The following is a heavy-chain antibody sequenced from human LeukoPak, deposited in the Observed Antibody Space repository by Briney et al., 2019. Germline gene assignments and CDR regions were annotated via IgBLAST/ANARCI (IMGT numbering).Heavy chain of an antibody. D-gene: IGHD2-2*01. Sequence: ASVKVSCKASGGTFSSYAISWVRQAPGQGLEWMGGIIPIFGTANYAQKFQGRVTITTDESTSAAYMELSSLRSEDTAVYYCARSGYCSSTSCSNYYYYYYMDVWGKGTTVTVSS. CDR2: IIPIFGTA. CDR3: ARSGYCSSTSCSNYYYYYYMDV. CDR1: GGTFSSYA. V-gene: IGHV1-69*05. J-gene: IGHJ6*03.